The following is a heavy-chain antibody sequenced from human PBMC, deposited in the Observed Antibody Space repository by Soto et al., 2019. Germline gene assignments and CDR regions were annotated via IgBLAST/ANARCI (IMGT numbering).Heavy chain of an antibody. Sequence: GGSLRLSCAASGFTFSSYAMSWVRQAPGKGLEWVSAISGSGGSTYYADSVKGRFTISSDNSKNTLHLQLNSLRAADKAVYYCSKGTLSYYYYYGMDVWGQGTTVTVSS. D-gene: IGHD1-7*01. CDR1: GFTFSSYA. V-gene: IGHV3-23*01. CDR2: ISGSGGST. J-gene: IGHJ6*02. CDR3: SKGTLSYYYYYGMDV.